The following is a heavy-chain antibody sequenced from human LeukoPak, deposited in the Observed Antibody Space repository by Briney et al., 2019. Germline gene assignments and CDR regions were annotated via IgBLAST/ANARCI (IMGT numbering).Heavy chain of an antibody. J-gene: IGHJ4*02. CDR2: ISAYNGNT. CDR1: GYTFTSYD. V-gene: IGHV1-18*01. Sequence: ASVKVSCKASGYTFTSYDINWVRQAPGQGLEWMGWISAYNGNTNYAQKLQGRVTMTTDTSTSTAYMELRSLRSDDTAVYYCARYSSSWYVSSDRYYYFDYWGQGTLVTVSS. CDR3: ARYSSSWYVSSDRYYYFDY. D-gene: IGHD6-13*01.